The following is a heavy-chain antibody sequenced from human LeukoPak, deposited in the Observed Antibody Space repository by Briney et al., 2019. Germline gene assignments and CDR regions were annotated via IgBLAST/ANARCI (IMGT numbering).Heavy chain of an antibody. CDR1: GYTFTSYD. V-gene: IGHV1-8*01. J-gene: IGHJ4*02. CDR3: ARGGLVAGPYYFDH. Sequence: ASVKVSCKASGYTFTSYDINWVRQATGQGLEWMGWMNPNNGNTGYAQKFQGRITMTRDTSMTTAYMELSSLRSEDTAVYYCARGGLVAGPYYFDHWGQGALVTVSS. D-gene: IGHD2-21*01. CDR2: MNPNNGNT.